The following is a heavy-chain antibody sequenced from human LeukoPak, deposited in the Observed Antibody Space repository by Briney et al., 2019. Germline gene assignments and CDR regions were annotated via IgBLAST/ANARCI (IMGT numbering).Heavy chain of an antibody. Sequence: ASVKVSCKASGYTFTGYYLHWVRQAPGQGLEWMGWINPSSGGTNYAQKFQGRVTMTRDTSISTTYMELSRLRSDDTAVYYCARADNHAFEYWGQGILVTVSS. D-gene: IGHD1-1*01. CDR1: GYTFTGYY. J-gene: IGHJ4*02. CDR3: ARADNHAFEY. V-gene: IGHV1-2*02. CDR2: INPSSGGT.